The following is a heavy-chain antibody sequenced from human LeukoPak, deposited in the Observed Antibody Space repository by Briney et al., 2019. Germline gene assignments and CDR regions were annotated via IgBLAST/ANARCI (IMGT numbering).Heavy chain of an antibody. Sequence: GGSLRLSCAASGFTFGDYSMNWVRQAPGKGLEWVAVIWYDGSNKYYADSVKGRFTISRDNSKNTLYLQMSSLRAEDTAVYYCARGDPSYYFDYWGQGTLVTVSS. CDR1: GFTFGDYS. CDR3: ARGDPSYYFDY. J-gene: IGHJ4*02. CDR2: IWYDGSNK. D-gene: IGHD3-16*01. V-gene: IGHV3-33*08.